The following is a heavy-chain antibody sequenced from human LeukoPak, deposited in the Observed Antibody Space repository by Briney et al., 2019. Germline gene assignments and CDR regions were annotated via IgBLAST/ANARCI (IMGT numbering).Heavy chain of an antibody. CDR2: IYTSGST. D-gene: IGHD3-3*01. CDR1: GGSISSYY. J-gene: IGHJ3*02. Sequence: KPSETLSLTCTVSGGSISSYYWSWIRQPAGKGLEWIGRIYTSGSTNYNPSLKSRVTMSVDTSKNQFSLKLSSVTAADTAVYYCAREDDFWSGHDAFDIWGQGTMVTVSS. CDR3: AREDDFWSGHDAFDI. V-gene: IGHV4-4*07.